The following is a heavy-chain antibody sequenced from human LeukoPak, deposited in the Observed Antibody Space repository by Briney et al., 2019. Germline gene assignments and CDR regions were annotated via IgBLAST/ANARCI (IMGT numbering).Heavy chain of an antibody. Sequence: GASVKVSCKASGYTFTTYDINWVRQATGLGLEWMGWMNPNSGNAGYAQKLQGRVTITRDTSISTAYMELSSLRSEDTAVYYCARAVADTRDAFDIWGQGTMVTVSS. CDR3: ARAVADTRDAFDI. D-gene: IGHD6-19*01. CDR2: MNPNSGNA. CDR1: GYTFTTYD. J-gene: IGHJ3*02. V-gene: IGHV1-8*03.